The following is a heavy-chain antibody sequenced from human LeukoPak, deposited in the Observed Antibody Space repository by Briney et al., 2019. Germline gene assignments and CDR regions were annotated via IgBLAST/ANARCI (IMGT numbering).Heavy chain of an antibody. CDR2: VGMSGDT. D-gene: IGHD2-21*01. CDR3: VRGGIQVFAIDEIDY. Sequence: GGSLRLSCAASGFTVRSYDMRWVRQVTGKCLEWVSAVGMSGDTYYAGSVKGRFTISRENARNSWYLQMNSLPDRAAAVSYGVRGGIQVFAIDEIDYWGQGTLVTASS. V-gene: IGHV3-13*01. J-gene: IGHJ4*02. CDR1: GFTVRSYD.